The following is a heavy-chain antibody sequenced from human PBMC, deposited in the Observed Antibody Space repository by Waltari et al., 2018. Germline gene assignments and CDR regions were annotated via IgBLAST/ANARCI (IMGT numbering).Heavy chain of an antibody. Sequence: QLQLLESGPGLVKPSETLSLTCAVSGDSINSDIYYWAWIRQPPGKGLEWIGSVDYNGDTYYNPSLKSRVTISADASRNRFSPGLSSVTAADTGFYYCAKHGITTTNWSKTSHSWFGPWGQGILVTVSS. CDR2: VDYNGDT. V-gene: IGHV4-39*02. CDR1: GDSINSDIYY. J-gene: IGHJ5*02. D-gene: IGHD1-1*01. CDR3: AKHGITTTNWSKTSHSWFGP.